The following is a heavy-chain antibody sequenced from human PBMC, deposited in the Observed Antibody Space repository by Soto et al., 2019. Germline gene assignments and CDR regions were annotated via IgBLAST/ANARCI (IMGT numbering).Heavy chain of an antibody. Sequence: QVQLQESGPGLVQPSQTLSLTCTVSGASIGSGSYYWSWIRQYPGEGLVWIGHIYDSGRTYYNPSLASRVSISIDRSKNEFSLTLTSVTAADTAVYYCARLTTIITGAFDDWGLGTVVTVSS. CDR2: IYDSGRT. CDR3: ARLTTIITGAFDD. CDR1: GASIGSGSYY. V-gene: IGHV4-31*03. D-gene: IGHD7-27*01. J-gene: IGHJ4*02.